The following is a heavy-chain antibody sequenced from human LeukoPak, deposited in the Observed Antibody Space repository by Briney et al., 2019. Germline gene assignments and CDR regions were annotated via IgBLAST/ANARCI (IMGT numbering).Heavy chain of an antibody. V-gene: IGHV1-18*01. CDR1: GYTFTSYG. J-gene: IGHJ4*02. D-gene: IGHD3-3*01. CDR2: ISAYNGNI. Sequence: ASVKVSCKASGYTFTSYGISGVRQTPGQGLEWLGWISAYNGNIDYAQKLQGRVTLTTDTSTSTAYMEVRSLRSDDTAVYYCASMSGYYPSYYFDYWGQGTLVTVSS. CDR3: ASMSGYYPSYYFDY.